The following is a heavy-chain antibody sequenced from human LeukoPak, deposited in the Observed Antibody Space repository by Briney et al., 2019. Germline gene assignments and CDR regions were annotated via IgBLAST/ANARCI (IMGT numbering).Heavy chain of an antibody. CDR1: GHSISGYY. CDR3: ARSVAVPGTEIDY. J-gene: IGHJ4*02. V-gene: IGHV4-59*01. Sequence: PSETLSLTCTVSGHSISGYYWNWLRQPPGKGLQGIGYIYYSGSTKYNHSLTSRVTISLDTSKNQFSLKLSSVTAADTAVYYCARSVAVPGTEIDYWGQGTLVTVSS. CDR2: IYYSGST. D-gene: IGHD6-19*01.